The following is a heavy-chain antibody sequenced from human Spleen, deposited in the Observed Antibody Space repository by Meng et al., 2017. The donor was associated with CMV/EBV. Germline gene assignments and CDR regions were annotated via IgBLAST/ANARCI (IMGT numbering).Heavy chain of an antibody. V-gene: IGHV5-51*01. D-gene: IGHD3-3*01. J-gene: IGHJ5*02. CDR1: GYSGIGSW. Sequence: SFRGPGYSGIGSWSGGGLQTTGKGLEWMGIIYPGDSDTRYSPSFQGQVTISADKSISTAYLQWSSLKASDTAIYYCARHRRFLDPFDPWGQGTLVTVSS. CDR3: ARHRRFLDPFDP. CDR2: IYPGDSDT.